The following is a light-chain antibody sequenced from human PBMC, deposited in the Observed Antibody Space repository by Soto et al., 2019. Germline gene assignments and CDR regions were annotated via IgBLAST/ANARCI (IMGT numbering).Light chain of an antibody. CDR3: QSYDSSLSGWV. Sequence: QLVLTQPPSVSGAPGQRVTISCTGSSSNIGAGYDVHWYQQLPGTAPKLLIYGNTNRPSGVPDRFSGSKSGTSASLVITGLQAEDEADYYCQSYDSSLSGWVFGGGTKVTVL. J-gene: IGLJ3*02. CDR1: SSNIGAGYD. V-gene: IGLV1-40*01. CDR2: GNT.